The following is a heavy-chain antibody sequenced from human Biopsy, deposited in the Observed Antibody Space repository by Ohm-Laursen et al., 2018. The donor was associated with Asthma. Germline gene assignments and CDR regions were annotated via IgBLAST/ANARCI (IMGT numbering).Heavy chain of an antibody. Sequence: SLRLSCAAPGFTFDDYGMHWVRQAPGKGLEWVSGISWNSGSIGYADSVKGRFTISRDNAKNSLYLQMNSLRVEDTALYYCAKATLGDIGRDYWGQGTLVTVSS. CDR1: GFTFDDYG. CDR3: AKATLGDIGRDY. J-gene: IGHJ4*02. CDR2: ISWNSGSI. D-gene: IGHD2-21*01. V-gene: IGHV3-9*01.